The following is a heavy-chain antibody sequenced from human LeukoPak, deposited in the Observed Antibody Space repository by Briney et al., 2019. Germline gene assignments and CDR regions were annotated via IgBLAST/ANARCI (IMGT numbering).Heavy chain of an antibody. CDR1: GGSISSSSYY. CDR2: IYYSGST. CDR3: ARDRLSVGLDY. J-gene: IGHJ4*02. D-gene: IGHD1-26*01. V-gene: IGHV4-39*07. Sequence: SETLSLTCTVSGGSISSSSYYWGWIRQPPGKGLEWIGSIYYSGSTYYNPSLKSRVTISVDTSKNQFSLKLSSVTAADTAVYYCARDRLSVGLDYWGQGTLATVSS.